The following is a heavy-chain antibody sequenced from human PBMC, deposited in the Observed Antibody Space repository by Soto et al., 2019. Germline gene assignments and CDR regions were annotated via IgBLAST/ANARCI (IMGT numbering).Heavy chain of an antibody. Sequence: SETLSLTCTVSGGSISSGDYYWSWIRQPPGKGLEWIGYIYYSGSTYYNPSLKSRVTISVDTSKNQFSLKLSPVTAADTAVYYCARGGPRAKYYDFWSGYLYWGQGTLVTVSS. J-gene: IGHJ4*02. D-gene: IGHD3-3*01. CDR3: ARGGPRAKYYDFWSGYLY. V-gene: IGHV4-30-4*01. CDR2: IYYSGST. CDR1: GGSISSGDYY.